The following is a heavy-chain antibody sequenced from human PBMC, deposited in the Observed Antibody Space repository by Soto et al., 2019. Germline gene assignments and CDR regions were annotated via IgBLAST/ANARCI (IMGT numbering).Heavy chain of an antibody. CDR2: MSSDRTSE. D-gene: IGHD6-19*01. Sequence: GGSLRLSCAASRFTFTTYDMNWGRQGPGKGLGWVSLMSSDRTSEHYVGPVRGRFTISRDNSKNTLFLQMNNLRTDDTAVYYCARCGYSSCWHCDFDFWGQGTLVTVSS. CDR1: RFTFTTYD. CDR3: ARCGYSSCWHCDFDF. J-gene: IGHJ4*02. V-gene: IGHV3-30*03.